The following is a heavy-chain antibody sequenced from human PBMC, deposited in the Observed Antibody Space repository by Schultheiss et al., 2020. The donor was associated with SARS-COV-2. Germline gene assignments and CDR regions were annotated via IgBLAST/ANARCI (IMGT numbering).Heavy chain of an antibody. CDR2: ISSSSSYT. D-gene: IGHD2-2*01. J-gene: IGHJ4*02. Sequence: GESLKISCAASGFTFSDYYMSWIRQAPGKGLEWVSYISSSSSYTNYADSVRGRFAISRDNAKNSLYLQMNSLRAEDTAVYYCATHLYCSSTSCYPFDYWGQGTLVTVSS. CDR3: ATHLYCSSTSCYPFDY. CDR1: GFTFSDYY. V-gene: IGHV3-11*06.